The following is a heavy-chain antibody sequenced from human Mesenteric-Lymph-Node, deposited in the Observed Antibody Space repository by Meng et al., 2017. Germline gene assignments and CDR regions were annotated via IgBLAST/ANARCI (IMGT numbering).Heavy chain of an antibody. V-gene: IGHV3-7*01. CDR3: AYLVGSGKYYPQSSY. D-gene: IGHD3-10*01. J-gene: IGHJ4*02. CDR1: GLIFSNYW. CDR2: IKQDESEK. Sequence: GESLKISCAASGLIFSNYWMSWVRQTPRKGLEWVANIKQDESEKYYVDSVKGRFTISRDNAKNSLYLQMNSLRAEDKAVYYCAYLVGSGKYYPQSSYWGQGTLVTVSS.